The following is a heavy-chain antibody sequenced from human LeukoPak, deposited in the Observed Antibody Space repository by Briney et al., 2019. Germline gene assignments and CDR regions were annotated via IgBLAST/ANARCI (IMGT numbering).Heavy chain of an antibody. V-gene: IGHV1-8*03. CDR1: GYTFTNYH. CDR3: ARTTSMTASGYDY. CDR2: INPDTGDK. D-gene: IGHD2-21*02. Sequence: ASVKVSCTASGYTFTNYHINWVRQASGQGLEWMTWINPDTGDKGYARKFQDRVTITTDTSISTAYMELSSLSSEDTAVHFCARTTSMTASGYDYWGQGTLVTVSS. J-gene: IGHJ4*02.